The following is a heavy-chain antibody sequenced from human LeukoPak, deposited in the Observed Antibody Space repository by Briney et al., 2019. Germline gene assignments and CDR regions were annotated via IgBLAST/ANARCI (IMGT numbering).Heavy chain of an antibody. Sequence: GRSLRLSCAASGFTFSNYAMHWVRQAPGKGLEWVAVISYDGSNKYYADSVKGRFTISRDNSKNTLYLQMNSLRAEDTAVYYCARGLGYCSGGSCYGRSHFDYWGQGTLVTVSS. CDR2: ISYDGSNK. D-gene: IGHD2-15*01. CDR1: GFTFSNYA. J-gene: IGHJ4*02. V-gene: IGHV3-30-3*01. CDR3: ARGLGYCSGGSCYGRSHFDY.